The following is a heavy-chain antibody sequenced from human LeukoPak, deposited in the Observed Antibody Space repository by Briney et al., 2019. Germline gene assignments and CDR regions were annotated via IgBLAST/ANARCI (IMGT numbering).Heavy chain of an antibody. CDR1: GYSFTNYW. Sequence: GESLKTSRNGSGYSFTNYWLGLVRQMPGKGLELVGIIYPGDSEARDSPSFQGQVTISADKSTSTAYRQRSSLKASDTAMYYCARHKKRRDGYNYFDYWGQGNLVTASS. V-gene: IGHV5-51*01. D-gene: IGHD5-24*01. CDR3: ARHKKRRDGYNYFDY. J-gene: IGHJ4*02. CDR2: IYPGDSEA.